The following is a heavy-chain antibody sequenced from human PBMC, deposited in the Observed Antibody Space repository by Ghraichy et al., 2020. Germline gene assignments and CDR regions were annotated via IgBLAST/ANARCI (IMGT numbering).Heavy chain of an antibody. D-gene: IGHD5-12*01. CDR3: ARDAYSGYDRYYFDY. V-gene: IGHV1-46*01. J-gene: IGHJ4*02. CDR1: GYTLTNYY. CDR2: INPSGGRT. Sequence: ASVKVSCKASGYTLTNYYLHWVRQAPGQGLEWMGMINPSGGRTTYTQNFQGRVTMTRDTSTSTVYMELSSLRSGDTAVYYCARDAYSGYDRYYFDYWGQGTLVTVSS.